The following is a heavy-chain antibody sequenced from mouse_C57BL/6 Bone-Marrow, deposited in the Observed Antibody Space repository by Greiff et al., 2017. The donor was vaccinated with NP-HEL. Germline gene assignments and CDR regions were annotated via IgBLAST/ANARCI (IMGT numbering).Heavy chain of an antibody. J-gene: IGHJ3*01. CDR1: GYTFTSYW. CDR2: IYPSDSET. V-gene: IGHV1-61*01. CDR3: ARLFYYYGSSPWFAY. D-gene: IGHD1-1*01. Sequence: QVQLQQPGAELVRPGSSVKLSCKASGYTFTSYWVDWVKQRPGQGLEWIGNIYPSDSETHYNQKFKDKATLTVDKSSSTAYMQLSSLTSEDSAVYYCARLFYYYGSSPWFAYWGQGTLVTVSA.